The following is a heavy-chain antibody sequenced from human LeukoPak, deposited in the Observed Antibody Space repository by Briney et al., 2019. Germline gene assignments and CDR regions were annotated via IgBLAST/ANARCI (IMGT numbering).Heavy chain of an antibody. J-gene: IGHJ3*02. CDR1: GGSISSYY. CDR3: ARVPPRYSSSWYNRLYDAFDI. CDR2: IYTSGGT. D-gene: IGHD6-13*01. V-gene: IGHV4-4*07. Sequence: PSETLSLTCTVSGGSISSYYWSWIRQPAGKGLEWIGRIYTSGGTNYNPSLKSRVTMSVDTSKNQFSLKLGSVTAADTAVYYCARVPPRYSSSWYNRLYDAFDIWGQGTMVTVSS.